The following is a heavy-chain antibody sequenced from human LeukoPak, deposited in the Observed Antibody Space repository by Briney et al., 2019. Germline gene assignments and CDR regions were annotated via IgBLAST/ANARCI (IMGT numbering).Heavy chain of an antibody. J-gene: IGHJ4*02. CDR3: ARELLGYWSSTSCYYFDY. V-gene: IGHV4-34*01. D-gene: IGHD2-2*01. CDR1: GGSFSGYY. CDR2: INHSGST. Sequence: SETLSLTCAVYGGSFSGYYWSWIRQPPGKGLECMGEINHSGSTNYNPSLKSRDTISVDTSKNQFYLQLSSVTAADKAVYYCARELLGYWSSTSCYYFDYWGQGTLVTVSS.